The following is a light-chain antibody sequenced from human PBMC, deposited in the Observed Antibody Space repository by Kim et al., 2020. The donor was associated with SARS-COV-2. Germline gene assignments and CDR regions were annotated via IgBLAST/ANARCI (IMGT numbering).Light chain of an antibody. J-gene: IGLJ2*01. CDR1: SSNIGAGYD. CDR2: GNA. CDR3: QSYDRGLSGRV. V-gene: IGLV1-40*01. Sequence: RVTLSCAGSSSNIGAGYDVHWYQQLPGTAPKLLIYGNANRPSGVPDRFSGSKSGTSASLAITGLQAEDESDYYCQSYDRGLSGRVFGGGTQLTVL.